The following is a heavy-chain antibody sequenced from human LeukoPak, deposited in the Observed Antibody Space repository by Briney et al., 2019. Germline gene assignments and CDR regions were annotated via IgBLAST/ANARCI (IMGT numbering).Heavy chain of an antibody. V-gene: IGHV4-38-2*02. D-gene: IGHD2-2*01. CDR1: GYSISSGYY. CDR2: IYHSGST. Sequence: SETLSLTCALSGYSISSGYYWGWIRQPPGKGLECIGSIYHSGSTYYSPSLKSRVTISVDTSKNHFSLKLTSVTAADTAVYYCAREGRYCSSTSCPHMDVWGKGTTVTVSS. J-gene: IGHJ6*04. CDR3: AREGRYCSSTSCPHMDV.